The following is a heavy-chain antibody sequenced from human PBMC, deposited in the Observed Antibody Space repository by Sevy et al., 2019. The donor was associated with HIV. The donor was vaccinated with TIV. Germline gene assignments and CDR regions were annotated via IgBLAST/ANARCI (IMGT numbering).Heavy chain of an antibody. CDR2: VSSDGEST. CDR1: RFTFSNYA. CDR3: VKGVATIGYYFYYGMDV. D-gene: IGHD5-12*01. J-gene: IGHJ6*02. V-gene: IGHV3-64D*06. Sequence: GGSLRLSCSASRFTFSNYAMHWVRQAPGKGLQYVSAVSSDGESTYSADSVKGRFTISRDNSKNTLYLQMSGLRAEDTAVYYCVKGVATIGYYFYYGMDVWGQRTTVTDSS.